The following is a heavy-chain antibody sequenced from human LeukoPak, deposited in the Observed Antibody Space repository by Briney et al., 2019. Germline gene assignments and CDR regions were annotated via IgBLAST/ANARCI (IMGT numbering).Heavy chain of an antibody. CDR2: ISGSGGST. V-gene: IGHV3-23*01. CDR3: ARDRITMIRGVIELDP. D-gene: IGHD3-10*01. Sequence: GGSLRLSCAASGFTFSSYAMSWVRQAPGKGLEWVSAISGSGGSTYYADSVKGRFTISRDNAKNSLFLQMNSLRAEDTALYHCARDRITMIRGVIELDPWGQGTLVTVSS. J-gene: IGHJ5*02. CDR1: GFTFSSYA.